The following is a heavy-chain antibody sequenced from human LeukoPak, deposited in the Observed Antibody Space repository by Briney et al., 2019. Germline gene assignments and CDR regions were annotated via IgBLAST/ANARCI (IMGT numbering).Heavy chain of an antibody. V-gene: IGHV3-7*01. CDR2: IKQDGSEK. J-gene: IGHJ4*02. D-gene: IGHD4-17*01. CDR1: GFTFSSYW. CDR3: AREGYYGDYAF. Sequence: GGSLRLSCAASGFTFSSYWMSWVRQAPGKGLEWVANIKQDGSEKYYVDSVKGRFTISRDNAKNSLYLQMNSLRAEDTAVHYCAREGYYGDYAFWGQGTLVTVSS.